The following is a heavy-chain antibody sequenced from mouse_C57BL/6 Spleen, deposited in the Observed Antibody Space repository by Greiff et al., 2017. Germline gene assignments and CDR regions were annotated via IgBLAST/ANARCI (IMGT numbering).Heavy chain of an antibody. V-gene: IGHV14-2*01. CDR2: IDPEDGET. Sequence: VQLQQSGAELVKPGASVKLSCTASGFTFNDYYMHWVKQRPEQGLEWIGRIDPEDGETKYDPKFQGKATITTDTASNTAYLQISSLTSEDTAVYYCASTYDYDDWGQGTLVTVSA. D-gene: IGHD2-4*01. J-gene: IGHJ3*01. CDR1: GFTFNDYY. CDR3: ASTYDYDD.